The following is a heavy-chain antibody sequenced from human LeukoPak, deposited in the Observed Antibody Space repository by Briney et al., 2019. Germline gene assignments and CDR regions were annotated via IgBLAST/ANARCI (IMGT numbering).Heavy chain of an antibody. Sequence: SETLSLTCAVSGGSISTNNWWSWVRQPPGKGLEWIGEFYHTGSINYNPTLKSRVTISVDKSDNEFSLKLTSVTAADTAVYYCARERAPGIIPSSRGGFDTWGQGTLVTVSS. CDR2: FYHTGSI. CDR1: GGSISTNNW. J-gene: IGHJ4*02. V-gene: IGHV4-4*02. CDR3: ARERAPGIIPSSRGGFDT. D-gene: IGHD1-14*01.